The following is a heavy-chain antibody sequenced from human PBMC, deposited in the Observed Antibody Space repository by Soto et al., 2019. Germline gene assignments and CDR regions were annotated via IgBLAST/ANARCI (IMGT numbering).Heavy chain of an antibody. D-gene: IGHD3-22*01. CDR3: ATDRHRSGYPHTLDY. V-gene: IGHV3-23*01. CDR1: GVTFSSYA. J-gene: IGHJ4*02. CDR2: LSRSGGDT. Sequence: GGSLRLSCAASGVTFSSYAMSWVRQAPGKGLEWVSALSRSGGDTYYADSVRGRFTISRDNSNNTLYLQMNSLRAEDTAVYYCATDRHRSGYPHTLDYWGQGTLVTVSS.